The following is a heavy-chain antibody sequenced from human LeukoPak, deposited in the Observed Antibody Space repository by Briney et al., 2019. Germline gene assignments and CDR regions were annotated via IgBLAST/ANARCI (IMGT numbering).Heavy chain of an antibody. D-gene: IGHD3-9*01. CDR2: IYYSGST. V-gene: IGHV4-39*01. Sequence: KPSETLSLTCTVYGGSISSSSYYWGWIRQPPGKGLEWIGRIYYSGSTYYYPSLKSRVTISVVTSKHQFFLNVSSVTAADTAGSYCTRLPSRKTVTGYYGSFAYSGEGTPVTASS. J-gene: IGHJ4*02. CDR1: GGSISSSSYY. CDR3: TRLPSRKTVTGYYGSFAY.